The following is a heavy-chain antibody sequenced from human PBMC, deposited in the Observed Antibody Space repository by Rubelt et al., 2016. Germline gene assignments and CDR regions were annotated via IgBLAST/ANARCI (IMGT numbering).Heavy chain of an antibody. CDR2: IKQDGTEK. J-gene: IGHJ6*02. D-gene: IGHD2-8*02. Sequence: EVQLVESGGGLVQPGGSLRLSCAASGFTFSNYYISWVRQAPGKGLEWVANIKQDGTEKNYVDVLKGRLTISGDNAKKSLFLQMNSLRAEDTAVYYCARALKWGMVLYGMDVWGQGTTVTVAS. CDR1: GFTFSNYY. V-gene: IGHV3-7*01. CDR3: ARALKWGMVLYGMDV.